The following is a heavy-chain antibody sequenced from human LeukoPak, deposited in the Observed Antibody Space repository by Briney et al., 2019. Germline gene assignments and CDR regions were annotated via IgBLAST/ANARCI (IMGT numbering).Heavy chain of an antibody. D-gene: IGHD5-24*01. Sequence: SETLSLTCAVYGGSFSGYYWSWIRQPPGKGLEWIGEINHSGSTYYNPSLKSRVTISVDRSKNQFSLKLSSVTAADTAVYYCARGEMATIRGYYFDYWGQGTLVTVSS. J-gene: IGHJ4*02. CDR3: ARGEMATIRGYYFDY. CDR1: GGSFSGYY. V-gene: IGHV4-34*01. CDR2: INHSGST.